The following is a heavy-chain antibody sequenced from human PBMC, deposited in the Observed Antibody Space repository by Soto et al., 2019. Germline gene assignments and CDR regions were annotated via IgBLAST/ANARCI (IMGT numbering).Heavy chain of an antibody. CDR3: ARGPYSSSWYGGPRTPHWFDP. J-gene: IGHJ5*02. D-gene: IGHD6-13*01. V-gene: IGHV4-34*01. CDR2: INHSGST. Sequence: QVQLQQWGAGLLKPSETLSLICAVYGGSFSGYYWSWIRQPPGKGLEWIGEINHSGSTNYNPSLKSRVTISVDTSKNQFSLKLSSVTAADTAVYYCARGPYSSSWYGGPRTPHWFDPWGQGTLVTVSS. CDR1: GGSFSGYY.